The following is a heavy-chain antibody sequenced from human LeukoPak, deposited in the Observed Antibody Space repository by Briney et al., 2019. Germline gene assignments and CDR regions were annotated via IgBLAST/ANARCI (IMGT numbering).Heavy chain of an antibody. J-gene: IGHJ6*02. CDR2: IYYSGST. Sequence: SETLSLTCTVSAGSISSFYWSWIRQPPGKGLEWIGYIYYSGSTNYKPSLKSRVTISVDTSKNQFSLKLSSVTAADTAVYYCARDRWLWFGELSGYYYYGMDVWGQGTTVTVSS. CDR1: AGSISSFY. CDR3: ARDRWLWFGELSGYYYYGMDV. D-gene: IGHD3-10*01. V-gene: IGHV4-59*01.